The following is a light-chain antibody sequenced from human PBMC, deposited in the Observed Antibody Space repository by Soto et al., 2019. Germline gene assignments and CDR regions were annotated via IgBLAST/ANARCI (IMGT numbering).Light chain of an antibody. Sequence: EPVLTQSPGTLSLSPGQRAALSCRASQSISSFYLAWYQQKPGQAPRLLIYSASSRAIGIPDRFRGSGSGTDFTLTITRLEPEDFAVYYCQQYGRSLSFGGGTKVEI. CDR2: SAS. J-gene: IGKJ4*01. CDR3: QQYGRSLS. CDR1: QSISSFY. V-gene: IGKV3-20*01.